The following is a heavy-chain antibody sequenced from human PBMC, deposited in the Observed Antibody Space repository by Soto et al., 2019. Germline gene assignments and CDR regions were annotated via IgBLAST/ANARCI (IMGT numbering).Heavy chain of an antibody. Sequence: EVQLVESGGGLVQPGRSLRLSCAASGFTFENYAMHWVRQAPGKGLEWVSGISWNSGNIGYADSVRGRFTISRDNAKNSLYLQMNRLRPEDTALYYCAKDKVYSNYEYYFDYWGQGTLVTVSS. CDR1: GFTFENYA. D-gene: IGHD4-4*01. J-gene: IGHJ4*02. CDR2: ISWNSGNI. V-gene: IGHV3-9*01. CDR3: AKDKVYSNYEYYFDY.